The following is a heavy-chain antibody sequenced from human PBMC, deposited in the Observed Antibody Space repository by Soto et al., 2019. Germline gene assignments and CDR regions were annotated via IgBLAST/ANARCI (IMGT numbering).Heavy chain of an antibody. CDR2: IYYSGST. CDR3: ARVRYSSGWYVSEIDY. V-gene: IGHV4-59*01. Sequence: QVQLQESGPGLVKPSETLSLTCTVSGGSISSYYWSWIRQPPGKGLEWIGYIYYSGSTNYNPSLKSRVTISVDTSKNQFSLKLSSVTAADTAVYYCARVRYSSGWYVSEIDYWGQGTLVTVSS. J-gene: IGHJ4*02. CDR1: GGSISSYY. D-gene: IGHD6-19*01.